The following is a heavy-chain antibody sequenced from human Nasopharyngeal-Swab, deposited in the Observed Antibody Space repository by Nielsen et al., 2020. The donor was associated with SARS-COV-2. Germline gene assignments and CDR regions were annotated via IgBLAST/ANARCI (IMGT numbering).Heavy chain of an antibody. CDR3: ARGGDPREVVAATDCFDP. CDR1: GCTFTRYY. Sequence: ASVKASCKAFGCTFTRYYIHWVRKAPRQGLEWMGIINPGGGSTRYSRNFQGRVTMTRDTSTNTVYMELNSLTSEDTAVYYCARGGDPREVVAATDCFDPWGQGTLVTVSS. J-gene: IGHJ5*02. D-gene: IGHD2-15*01. CDR2: INPGGGST. V-gene: IGHV1-46*01.